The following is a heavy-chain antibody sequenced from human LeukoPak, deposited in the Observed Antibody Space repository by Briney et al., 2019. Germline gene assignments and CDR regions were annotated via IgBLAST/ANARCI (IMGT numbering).Heavy chain of an antibody. Sequence: GGSLRLSCAASGFTFSSYWMTWVRQAPGKGLERVANIKQDGSEKYYVDSVKGRFTISRDNAKNSLYLQMNSLRAEDTGVYYCARDLEGFSWYDYWGQGTLVTV. CDR2: IKQDGSEK. CDR3: ARDLEGFSWYDY. CDR1: GFTFSSYW. D-gene: IGHD6-13*01. J-gene: IGHJ4*02. V-gene: IGHV3-7*04.